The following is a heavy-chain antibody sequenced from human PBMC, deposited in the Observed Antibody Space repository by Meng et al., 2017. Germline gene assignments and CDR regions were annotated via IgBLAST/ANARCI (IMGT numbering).Heavy chain of an antibody. CDR1: GFTFSNAW. V-gene: IGHV3-15*01. CDR2: IKSKTDGGTT. D-gene: IGHD3-22*01. Sequence: GESLKISCAASGFTFSNAWMSWVRQAPGKGLEWVGRIKSKTDGGTTDYAAPVKGRFTISRDDSKNTLYLQMNSLKTEDTAVYYCTTGSEKYYYDSSGYYYFDYWGQGKLVNGAS. J-gene: IGHJ4*02. CDR3: TTGSEKYYYDSSGYYYFDY.